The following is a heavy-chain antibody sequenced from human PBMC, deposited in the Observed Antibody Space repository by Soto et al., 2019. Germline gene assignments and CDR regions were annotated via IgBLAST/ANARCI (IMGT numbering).Heavy chain of an antibody. J-gene: IGHJ6*02. Sequence: GGYLRLSCAASGFTFSSYSMNWVRQAPGKGLEWVSSISSSSSYIYYADSVKGRFTISRDNAKNSLYLQMNSLRAEDTAVYYCARVERLLLVAGSYYYYGMDVWGQGTSVTGFS. CDR2: ISSSSSYI. D-gene: IGHD3-3*01. CDR3: ARVERLLLVAGSYYYYGMDV. V-gene: IGHV3-21*01. CDR1: GFTFSSYS.